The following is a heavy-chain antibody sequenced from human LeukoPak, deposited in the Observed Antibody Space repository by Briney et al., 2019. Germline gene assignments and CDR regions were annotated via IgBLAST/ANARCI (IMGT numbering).Heavy chain of an antibody. J-gene: IGHJ5*02. D-gene: IGHD2-15*01. Sequence: ASVKVSCKASGYTFTGYYMHWVRQAPGQGLEWMGRIIPILGITNYAQRFQGRVTITADKSTSTAYMELSSLRSEDTAVYYCARCSGGSCYSRDWFDPWGQGTLVTVSS. CDR2: IIPILGIT. CDR3: ARCSGGSCYSRDWFDP. V-gene: IGHV1-69*02. CDR1: GYTFTGYY.